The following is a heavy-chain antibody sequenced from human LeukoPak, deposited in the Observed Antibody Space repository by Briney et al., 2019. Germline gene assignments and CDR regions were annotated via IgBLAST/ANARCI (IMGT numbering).Heavy chain of an antibody. CDR3: TTQARYFGWFFDFFDY. D-gene: IGHD3-9*01. CDR2: SKSKTDGGTT. J-gene: IGHJ4*02. CDR1: GFTFSNAW. V-gene: IGHV3-15*01. Sequence: GGSLRLSCAASGFTFSNAWTSWVRHAPPKGLEWVGRSKSKTDGGTTDYAAPVKGRFTISRDDSKNTLYLQMNSFKTEDTAVYYCTTQARYFGWFFDFFDYWGQGTLVTVSS.